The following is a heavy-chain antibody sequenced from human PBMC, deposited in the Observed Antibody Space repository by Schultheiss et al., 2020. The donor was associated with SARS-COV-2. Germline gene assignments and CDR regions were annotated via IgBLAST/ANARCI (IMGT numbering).Heavy chain of an antibody. CDR3: ARALRYYYMDV. Sequence: GESLKISCAASGFTFSNYGMNWVRQAPGKGLEWVSYISSSGSTIYYADSVKGRFTISRHNSKNTLYLQMNSLRAEDTAVYYCARALRYYYMDVWGKGTTVTVSS. V-gene: IGHV3-48*01. D-gene: IGHD4/OR15-4a*01. J-gene: IGHJ6*03. CDR2: ISSSGSTI. CDR1: GFTFSNYG.